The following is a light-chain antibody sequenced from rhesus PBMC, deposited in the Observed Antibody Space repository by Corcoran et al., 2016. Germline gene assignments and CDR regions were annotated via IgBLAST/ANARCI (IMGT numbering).Light chain of an antibody. CDR3: QQYKNWKT. Sequence: IVMTQSPATLSLSPGERATLSCRASQSVSSYVAWYQQKPGQEPSRLINGSSRRATGIPDRFSGRGAWTDFTLIISSLGPEDVGVYYCQQYKNWKTFSQGTKVEIK. J-gene: IGKJ1*01. CDR2: GSS. CDR1: QSVSSY. V-gene: IGKV3S9*01.